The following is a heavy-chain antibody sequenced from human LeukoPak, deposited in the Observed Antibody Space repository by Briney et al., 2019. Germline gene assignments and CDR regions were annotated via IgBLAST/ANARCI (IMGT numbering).Heavy chain of an antibody. J-gene: IGHJ6*02. CDR1: GYTFTGYY. V-gene: IGHV1-2*02. CDR2: INPNSGGI. D-gene: IGHD2-15*01. CDR3: ARDNVVVVATSQMGCFGMDV. Sequence: ASVKVSCKASGYTFTGYYMHWVRQAPGQGLEWMGWINPNSGGINYAQKFQGRVTMTRDTSISTAYMELSRLRSDDTAVYYCARDNVVVVATSQMGCFGMDVWGQGTTVTVSS.